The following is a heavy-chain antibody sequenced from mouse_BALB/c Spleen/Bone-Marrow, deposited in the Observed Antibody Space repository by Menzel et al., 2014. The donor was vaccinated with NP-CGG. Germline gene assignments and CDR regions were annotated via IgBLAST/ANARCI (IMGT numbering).Heavy chain of an antibody. V-gene: IGHV4-1*02. CDR1: GFDFSRYW. Sequence: EAQGVESGGGLVQPGGSLKLSCAASGFDFSRYWMSWVRQAPGKGLEWIGEINPDSSTINYTPSLKDKFIISRDNAKNTLYLQMRKVRSEDTALYYCARQGYYGYSDYWGQGTTLTVSS. J-gene: IGHJ2*01. D-gene: IGHD1-2*01. CDR2: INPDSSTI. CDR3: ARQGYYGYSDY.